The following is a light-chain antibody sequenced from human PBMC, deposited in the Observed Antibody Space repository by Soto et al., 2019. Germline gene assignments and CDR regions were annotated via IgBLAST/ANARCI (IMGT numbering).Light chain of an antibody. CDR2: WAS. CDR3: QQHSHWPPWT. J-gene: IGKJ1*01. CDR1: QSVLYSPDRRNY. V-gene: IGKV4-1*01. Sequence: DIVMTQSPDSLAVSLGERATINCKSSQSVLYSPDRRNYLAWYQQKPGQPPKLLISWASSRESGVPDRFSGSGSGTDFTLTITSLRAEDVVVYYCQQHSHWPPWTFGQGTRVEIQ.